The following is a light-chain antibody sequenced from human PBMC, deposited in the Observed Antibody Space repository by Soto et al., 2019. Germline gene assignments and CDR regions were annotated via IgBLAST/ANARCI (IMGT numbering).Light chain of an antibody. Sequence: EVVLTQSPASLSLSPGERATLSCGASQIVSRNYLAWYQQKPGLAPRLLIYDASTRATDVPDRFRGSGSGTXLXLTINRLEPEDSAVYYCQQYGDSPRGTFGGGTKVEIK. J-gene: IGKJ4*01. V-gene: IGKV3D-20*01. CDR2: DAS. CDR3: QQYGDSPRGT. CDR1: QIVSRNY.